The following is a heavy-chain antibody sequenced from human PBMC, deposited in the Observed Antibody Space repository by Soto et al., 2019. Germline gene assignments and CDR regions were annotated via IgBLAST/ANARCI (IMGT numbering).Heavy chain of an antibody. Sequence: PGGSLRLSCAASGFTFSSYAMHWVRQAPGKGLEYVSAISSNGGSTYYANSVKGRFTISRDNSKNTLYLQMGSLRAEDMAVYYCAREGYSSGWFFDYWGQGTLVTVSS. CDR1: GFTFSSYA. D-gene: IGHD6-19*01. CDR3: AREGYSSGWFFDY. J-gene: IGHJ4*02. V-gene: IGHV3-64*01. CDR2: ISSNGGST.